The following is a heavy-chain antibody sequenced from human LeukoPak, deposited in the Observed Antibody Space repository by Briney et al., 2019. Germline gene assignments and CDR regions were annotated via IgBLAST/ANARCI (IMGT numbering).Heavy chain of an antibody. V-gene: IGHV3-23*01. CDR2: ISGSGGST. D-gene: IGHD2-21*02. Sequence: PGGSLRLSCAASGFTFSSYAMSWVRQAPGKGLEWVSAISGSGGSTYYADSVKGRFTISRDNSKNTLYLQMNSLRAEDTAVYYCASDPGNYYYYYMDVWGKGTTVTVSS. CDR3: ASDPGNYYYYYMDV. J-gene: IGHJ6*03. CDR1: GFTFSSYA.